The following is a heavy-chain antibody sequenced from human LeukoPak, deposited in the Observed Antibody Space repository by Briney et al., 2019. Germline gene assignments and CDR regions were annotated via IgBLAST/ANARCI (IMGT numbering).Heavy chain of an antibody. CDR3: ARDRIVGATFYMDV. CDR1: GFTFSSYW. V-gene: IGHV3-7*01. CDR2: IKQDGSEK. D-gene: IGHD1-26*01. J-gene: IGHJ6*03. Sequence: GGSLRLSCAASGFTFSSYWMSWVRQAPGKGPEWVANIKQDGSEKYYVDSVKGRFTISRDNAKNSLYLQMNSLRAEDTAVYYCARDRIVGATFYMDVWGKGTTVTISS.